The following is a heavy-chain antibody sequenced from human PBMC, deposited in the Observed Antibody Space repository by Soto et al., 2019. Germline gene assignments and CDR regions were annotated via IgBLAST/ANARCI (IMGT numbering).Heavy chain of an antibody. CDR3: TTDNLFYDILTVYYNWDYYYGMDV. J-gene: IGHJ6*02. V-gene: IGHV3-15*01. D-gene: IGHD3-9*01. CDR2: IKSKTDGGTT. CDR1: GFTFSNAW. Sequence: EVQLVESGGGLVKPGGSLRLSCAASGFTFSNAWMSWVRQAPGKGLEWVGRIKSKTDGGTTDYAAPVKGRFTISRVISNNTRYMQMNSLKTEDTAVYYCTTDNLFYDILTVYYNWDYYYGMDVWGQGTTVTVSS.